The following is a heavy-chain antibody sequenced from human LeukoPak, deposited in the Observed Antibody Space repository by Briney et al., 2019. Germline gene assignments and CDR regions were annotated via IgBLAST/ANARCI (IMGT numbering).Heavy chain of an antibody. D-gene: IGHD2-2*01. Sequence: PGGSLRLSCAASGLTFSSYGMHWVRQAPGKGLEWVAVISYDGTIRNCADSVKGRFTISRDNSKNTLYLQMNSLTAEDTALYYCAKGGCSSTTCYLANPWGQGTLVTVSS. CDR3: AKGGCSSTTCYLANP. CDR1: GLTFSSYG. V-gene: IGHV3-30*18. CDR2: ISYDGTIR. J-gene: IGHJ5*02.